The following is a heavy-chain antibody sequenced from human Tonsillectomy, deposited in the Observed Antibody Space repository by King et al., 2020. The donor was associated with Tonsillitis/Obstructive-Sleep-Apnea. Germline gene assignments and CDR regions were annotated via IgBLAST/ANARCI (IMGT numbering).Heavy chain of an antibody. CDR2: ISSSGGRT. CDR3: ATPIADYGYVGSSYCYYGLDV. CDR1: GFTFSSYA. J-gene: IGHJ6*02. D-gene: IGHD4-17*01. Sequence: VQLVESGGDLVQPGGSLRLSCAASGFTFSSYAMSWVRQAPGKGLEWVSAISSSGGRTYYADSVKGRFTISRDNSKNTLFLQMHSLRAADTAVYYCATPIADYGYVGSSYCYYGLDVWGQGTTVTVSS. V-gene: IGHV3-23*04.